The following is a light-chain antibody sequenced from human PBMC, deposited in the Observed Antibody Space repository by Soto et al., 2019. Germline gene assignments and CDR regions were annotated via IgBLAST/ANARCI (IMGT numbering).Light chain of an antibody. J-gene: IGKJ5*01. CDR2: AVS. V-gene: IGKV1-39*01. Sequence: DIQMTQSPSSLSASVGDRVTITCRASQSISTYLNWYQHKPGKAPKVLIYAVSSLQSGVPSRFSGSGSGTDFTLTISCLQSEDFATYYCQQYYSYPITFGQGTRLEIK. CDR1: QSISTY. CDR3: QQYYSYPIT.